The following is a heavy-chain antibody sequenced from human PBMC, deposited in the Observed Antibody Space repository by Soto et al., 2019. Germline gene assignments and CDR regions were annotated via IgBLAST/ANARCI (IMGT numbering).Heavy chain of an antibody. CDR3: ARSAPITMVRGVKSYYYYGMDV. CDR1: GGSISSSNW. V-gene: IGHV4-4*02. J-gene: IGHJ6*02. CDR2: IYHSGNT. D-gene: IGHD3-10*01. Sequence: TLSLTCAVSGGSISSSNWWSWVRQPPGKGLEWIGEIYHSGNTNYNPSLKSRVTISVDRSKNQFSLKLSSVTAADTAVYYCARSAPITMVRGVKSYYYYGMDVWGQGTTVTVSS.